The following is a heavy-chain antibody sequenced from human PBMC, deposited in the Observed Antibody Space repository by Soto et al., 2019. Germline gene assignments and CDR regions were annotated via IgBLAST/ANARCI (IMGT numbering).Heavy chain of an antibody. CDR3: ARRLTTGITGTTRYFDY. J-gene: IGHJ4*02. CDR1: GGSISSYY. V-gene: IGHV4-59*01. D-gene: IGHD1-7*01. CDR2: IYYSGST. Sequence: QVQLQESGPGLVKPSETLSLTCTVSGGSISSYYWSWIRQPPGKGLEWIGYIYYSGSTNYNPSLKSRVTISVDTSKNQFSLKLSSVTAADTAVYYCARRLTTGITGTTRYFDYWGQGTLVTVSS.